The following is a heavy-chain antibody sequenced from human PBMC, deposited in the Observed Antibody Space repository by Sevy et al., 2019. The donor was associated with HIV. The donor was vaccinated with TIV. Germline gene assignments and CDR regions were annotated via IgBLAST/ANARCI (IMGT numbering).Heavy chain of an antibody. V-gene: IGHV3-21*05. J-gene: IGHJ4*02. CDR1: GYTFPAFS. Sequence: GGSLRLSCTASGYTFPAFSFNWVRQAPGKGLEWLSYISTGTDHIYYADSAKGRFTISRDDAKNSVYLEMKSLTDQDTAVYYCVRRGVDAYNVYFDLWGQGTLVTVSS. D-gene: IGHD3-10*01. CDR3: VRRGVDAYNVYFDL. CDR2: ISTGTDHI.